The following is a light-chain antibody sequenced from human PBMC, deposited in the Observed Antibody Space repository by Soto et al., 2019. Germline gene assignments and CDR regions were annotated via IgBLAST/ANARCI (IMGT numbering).Light chain of an antibody. Sequence: EIVMTQSPATLSVSPGERATLSCRASQSVSSNLAWYQQKPGQAPRLLIYGASTRATGIPARFSGSGSGTEFTLTISSLQSEDFAVYYCQKYNNWPPRPFGQGTKLDIK. CDR1: QSVSSN. CDR2: GAS. CDR3: QKYNNWPPRP. J-gene: IGKJ1*01. V-gene: IGKV3-15*01.